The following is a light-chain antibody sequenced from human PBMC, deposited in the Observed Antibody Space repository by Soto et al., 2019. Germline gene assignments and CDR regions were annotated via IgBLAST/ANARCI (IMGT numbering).Light chain of an antibody. J-gene: IGLJ1*01. CDR2: EVS. CDR3: SSYAGSNKEV. Sequence: QSVLTQPPSASGSPGQSVTISCTGTSSDVGGYNYVSWYQQHPHKAPKLMIYEVSKRPSGVPDRFSGSKSGNTASLTVSGLQAEDEADYYCSSYAGSNKEVFGTGTKVTVL. V-gene: IGLV2-8*01. CDR1: SSDVGGYNY.